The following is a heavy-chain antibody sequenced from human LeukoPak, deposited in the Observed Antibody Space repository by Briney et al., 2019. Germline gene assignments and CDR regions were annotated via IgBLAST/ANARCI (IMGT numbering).Heavy chain of an antibody. CDR2: INPSGGSA. D-gene: IGHD6-19*01. V-gene: IGHV1-46*01. CDR1: GYTFTSYY. CDR3: ARESVAGRGRKYYFDY. Sequence: ASVKVFCKASGYTFTSYYMHWVRQAPGQGLEWMGIINPSGGSASYAQKFQGRVTMTRDMSTSTVYMELSSLRSEDTAVYYCARESVAGRGRKYYFDYWGQGTLVTVSS. J-gene: IGHJ4*02.